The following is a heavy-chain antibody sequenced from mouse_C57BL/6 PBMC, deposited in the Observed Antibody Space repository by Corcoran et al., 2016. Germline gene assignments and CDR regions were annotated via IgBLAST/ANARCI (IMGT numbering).Heavy chain of an antibody. D-gene: IGHD2-4*01. CDR1: GYTFTTYG. CDR2: INTYSGVP. V-gene: IGHV9-3*01. Sequence: QIQLVQSGPELKKPGETVKISCKASGYTFTTYGMSWVKQAPGKGLKWMGWINTYSGVPTYADDFKGRFAFSLETSASTAYLQINNLKNEDTATYFCARGWDYDGFAYWGQGTLVTVSA. J-gene: IGHJ3*01. CDR3: ARGWDYDGFAY.